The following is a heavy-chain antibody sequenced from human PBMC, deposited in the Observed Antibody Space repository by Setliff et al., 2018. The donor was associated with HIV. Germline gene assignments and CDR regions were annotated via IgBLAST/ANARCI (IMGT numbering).Heavy chain of an antibody. Sequence: SETLSLTCTLSRGCIRSYYWNWIRQPPGKGLEWIGDIYYTGRTNYNPSLKGRVTMSLDTSRNQFSLKLTSVTAADTAVYYCASTGHIEIDPLQPFEIWGQGTMVTVSS. V-gene: IGHV4-59*12. J-gene: IGHJ3*02. D-gene: IGHD5-12*01. CDR3: ASTGHIEIDPLQPFEI. CDR1: RGCIRSYY. CDR2: IYYTGRT.